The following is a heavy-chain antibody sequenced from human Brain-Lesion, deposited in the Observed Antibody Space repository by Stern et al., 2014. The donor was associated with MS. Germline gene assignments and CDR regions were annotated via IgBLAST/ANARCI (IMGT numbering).Heavy chain of an antibody. CDR2: IYYSGDT. CDR3: AGEEDIRYCSGGSCTGNWFDP. J-gene: IGHJ5*02. CDR1: GGSVSSTSYA. D-gene: IGHD2-15*01. V-gene: IGHV4-39*01. Sequence: QVQLQESGPGLVKPSETLSLTCTVAGGSVSSTSYAWAWIRQPPGKGLEXIGTIYYSGDTYYSPFLKSRLTLSLDTSKNQLSLHLGSGTAADTAVYYCAGEEDIRYCSGGSCTGNWFDPWGQGTLVTVSS.